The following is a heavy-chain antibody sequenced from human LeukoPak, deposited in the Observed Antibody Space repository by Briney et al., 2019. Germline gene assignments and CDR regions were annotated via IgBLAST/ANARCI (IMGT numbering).Heavy chain of an antibody. D-gene: IGHD3-22*01. Sequence: PGGSLRLSCAASGFTFSSYSMNWVRQAPGKGLEWVSSISSGSSYIYYADSVKGRFTISRDNAKNSLYLQMNSLRAEDTAVYYCARDWDYYDSSGYYYVCAFDIWGQGTMVTVSS. V-gene: IGHV3-21*01. J-gene: IGHJ3*02. CDR2: ISSGSSYI. CDR3: ARDWDYYDSSGYYYVCAFDI. CDR1: GFTFSSYS.